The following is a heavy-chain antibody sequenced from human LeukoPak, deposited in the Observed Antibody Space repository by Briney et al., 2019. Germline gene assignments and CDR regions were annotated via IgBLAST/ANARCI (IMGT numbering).Heavy chain of an antibody. D-gene: IGHD3-10*01. CDR1: GYTFTGYY. CDR2: INPNSGGT. V-gene: IGHV1-2*02. CDR3: ARAPGPRLLWFGELFDY. J-gene: IGHJ4*02. Sequence: ASVKVSYKASGYTFTGYYMHWVRQAPGQGLEWMGWINPNSGGTNYAQKFQGRVTMTRDTSISTAYMELSRLRSDDTAVYYCARAPGPRLLWFGELFDYWGQGTLVTVSS.